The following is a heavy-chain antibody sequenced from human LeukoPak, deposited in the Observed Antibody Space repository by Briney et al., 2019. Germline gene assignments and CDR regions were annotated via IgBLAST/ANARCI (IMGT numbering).Heavy chain of an antibody. Sequence: ASVKVSCKASGYTFTGYDINWVRQATGQGLEWMGYMNPNSGDTGSAQTFQGRVTMTRDTSISTAYMELSSLRSEDTAVYYCARGPPHYGSGYWGQGTLVTVSS. V-gene: IGHV1-8*01. D-gene: IGHD3-10*01. CDR3: ARGPPHYGSGY. CDR1: GYTFTGYD. CDR2: MNPNSGDT. J-gene: IGHJ4*02.